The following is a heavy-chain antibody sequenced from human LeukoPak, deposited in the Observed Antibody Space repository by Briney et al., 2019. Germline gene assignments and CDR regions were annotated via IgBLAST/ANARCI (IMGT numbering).Heavy chain of an antibody. CDR1: GFTFSSYA. D-gene: IGHD3-16*01. Sequence: SGGSLRLSCAASGFTFSSYAIHWVRQAPGKGLEWVAVISSDGSSKYYADSVKGRFTISRDNSNNTLYLQMSSLRAEDTAVYYCAGGGPTVHWYFDLWGRGTLVTVSS. CDR2: ISSDGSSK. CDR3: AGGGPTVHWYFDL. J-gene: IGHJ2*01. V-gene: IGHV3-30-3*01.